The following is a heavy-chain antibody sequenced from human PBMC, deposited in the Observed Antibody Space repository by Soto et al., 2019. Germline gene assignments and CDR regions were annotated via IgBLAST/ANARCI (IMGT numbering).Heavy chain of an antibody. CDR2: ISYEENNK. CDR1: GFTFSSYA. CDR3: ATQDNDYGFDY. D-gene: IGHD4-17*01. Sequence: PRGSLRLSLAPSGFTFSSYAMHWVRQAPGKGQKRVAVISYEENNKYHAEYDKGRITISRDNSKNTLYLQINSLRAEDTAVYYCATQDNDYGFDYWGQGT. J-gene: IGHJ4*02. V-gene: IGHV3-30-3*01.